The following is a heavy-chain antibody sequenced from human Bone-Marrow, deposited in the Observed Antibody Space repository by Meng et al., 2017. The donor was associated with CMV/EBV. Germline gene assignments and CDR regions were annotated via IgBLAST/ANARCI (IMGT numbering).Heavy chain of an antibody. CDR1: GFTFSSYA. J-gene: IGHJ6*01. Sequence: GESLKISCAASGFTFSSYAMHWVRQAPGKGLEWVAVISYDGSNKYYADSVKGRFIISRDNSKNTLYLQMNSLRAEDTAVYYCARDIVVVPAARYYYYYGMDVWGQGTTVTVSS. D-gene: IGHD2-2*01. CDR3: ARDIVVVPAARYYYYYGMDV. V-gene: IGHV3-30*04. CDR2: ISYDGSNK.